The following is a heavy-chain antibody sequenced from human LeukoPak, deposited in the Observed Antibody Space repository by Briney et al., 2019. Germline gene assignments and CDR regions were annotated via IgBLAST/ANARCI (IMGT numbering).Heavy chain of an antibody. D-gene: IGHD1-14*01. CDR3: VRDSNLSFDY. CDR2: ISTDGTVT. CDR1: GFTFSSYS. J-gene: IGHJ4*02. Sequence: PGGSLRLSCAASGFTFSSYSMNWVRQAPGKGLVWVSHISTDGTVTTYADSVKGRFTISRDNAKSTLYLQMNSLRAEDTAVYYCVRDSNLSFDYWGQGSLVTVSS. V-gene: IGHV3-74*01.